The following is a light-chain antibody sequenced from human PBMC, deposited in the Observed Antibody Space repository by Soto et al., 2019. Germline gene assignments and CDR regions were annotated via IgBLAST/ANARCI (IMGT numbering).Light chain of an antibody. CDR3: QQYNDIWPT. CDR1: QSVSYN. J-gene: IGKJ1*01. V-gene: IGKV3-15*01. CDR2: GAS. Sequence: LSPGTLSLSKGERATLSCRASQSVSYNLAWYQHKPGQSPRLLIYGASNRATGFPARFSGSGSGTEFTLTISSLQSEDFAVYYCQQYNDIWPTFGQGTKVDIK.